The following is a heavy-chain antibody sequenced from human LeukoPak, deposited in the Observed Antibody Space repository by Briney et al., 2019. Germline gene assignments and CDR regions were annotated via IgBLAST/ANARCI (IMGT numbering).Heavy chain of an antibody. CDR1: GFTFSSYE. V-gene: IGHV3-48*03. Sequence: GGSLRLSCAASGFTFSSYEMNWVRQAPGKGLEWVSYISSSDSTIYYADSVKGRFTISRDNAKNSLYLQMNSLRAGDTAVYYGARTIEMATISYFDYWGQGTLVTVSS. CDR2: ISSSDSTI. J-gene: IGHJ4*02. CDR3: ARTIEMATISYFDY. D-gene: IGHD5-24*01.